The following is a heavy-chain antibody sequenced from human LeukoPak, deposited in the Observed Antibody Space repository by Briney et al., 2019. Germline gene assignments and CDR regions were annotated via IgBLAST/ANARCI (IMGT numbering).Heavy chain of an antibody. Sequence: PSETLSLTCSVSGASITSGSFYWSWLRQSPGRGLEWIGRVYSSGRANYNPSLESRVTMSVDTSKNQMSLKLASVTAADTAVYYCVREGPLTVQVPTAIRGYYYGLDVWGQGTTVTV. V-gene: IGHV4-61*02. J-gene: IGHJ6*02. D-gene: IGHD2-2*02. CDR2: VYSSGRA. CDR1: GASITSGSFY. CDR3: VREGPLTVQVPTAIRGYYYGLDV.